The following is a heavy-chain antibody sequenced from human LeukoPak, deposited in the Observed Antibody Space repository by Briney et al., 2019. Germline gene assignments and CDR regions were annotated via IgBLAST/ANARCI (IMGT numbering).Heavy chain of an antibody. CDR3: ARGAKPIFDY. CDR2: ISYDGSNK. CDR1: GFTFSSYA. Sequence: GGSLRLSCAASGFTFSSYAMHWVRQAPGKGLEWVAVISYDGSNKYYADSVKGRFTISGDNSKNTLYLQMNSLRAEDTAVYYCARGAKPIFDYWGQGTLVIVSS. J-gene: IGHJ4*02. V-gene: IGHV3-30*04.